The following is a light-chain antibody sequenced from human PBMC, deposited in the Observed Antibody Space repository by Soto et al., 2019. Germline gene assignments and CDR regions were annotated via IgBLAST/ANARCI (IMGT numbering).Light chain of an antibody. CDR3: SSYAGSNNV. V-gene: IGLV2-8*01. J-gene: IGLJ1*01. CDR2: EVS. Sequence: QSVLTQPPAASGSPGQSVTISCTRTSSDVGGYNYVSWYQQHPGKAPKLMIYEVSKRPSGVPDRFSGSKSGNTASLTVSGLQAEDEADYYCSSYAGSNNVFGTGTKVT. CDR1: SSDVGGYNY.